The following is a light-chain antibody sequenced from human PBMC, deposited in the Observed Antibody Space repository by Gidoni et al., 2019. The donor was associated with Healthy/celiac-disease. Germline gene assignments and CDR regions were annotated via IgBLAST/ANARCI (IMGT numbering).Light chain of an antibody. CDR1: SSDVGGYNY. Sequence: QSALTQHASVSGSPGQSITISCTGTSSDVGGYNYVSWSQQHPGKAPKLMIYDVSNRPSGVSNRFSGSKSGNTASLTISGLQAEDEADYYCSSYTSSSTLYVFGTGTKVTVL. CDR2: DVS. J-gene: IGLJ1*01. CDR3: SSYTSSSTLYV. V-gene: IGLV2-14*01.